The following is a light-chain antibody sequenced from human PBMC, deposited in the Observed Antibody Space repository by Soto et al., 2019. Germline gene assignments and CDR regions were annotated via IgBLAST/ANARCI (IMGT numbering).Light chain of an antibody. CDR2: DAS. CDR3: QQYDNLPLT. Sequence: IQMTQSPSSLSASVGDRVPITCQASQDIKNYLNWYQQKSGKAPKLLIYDASDLETGVPSRFSGSGSGTDFTFTINSLQPEDIATYYCQQYDNLPLTFGGGTKVEIK. J-gene: IGKJ4*02. CDR1: QDIKNY. V-gene: IGKV1-33*01.